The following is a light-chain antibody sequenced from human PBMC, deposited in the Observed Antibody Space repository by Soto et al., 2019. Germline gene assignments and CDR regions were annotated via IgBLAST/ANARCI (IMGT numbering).Light chain of an antibody. CDR3: QQYNNWPQT. J-gene: IGKJ1*01. Sequence: ENVFTQSPRTLSLSPGERAPLSCRASQSVTSSYLAWYQQKPGQAPRLLIYGASSRATGIPDRFSGSGSGTDFTLTISRLEPEDFAEYHCQQYNNWPQTFGQGTKVAI. CDR1: QSVTSSY. CDR2: GAS. V-gene: IGKV3-20*01.